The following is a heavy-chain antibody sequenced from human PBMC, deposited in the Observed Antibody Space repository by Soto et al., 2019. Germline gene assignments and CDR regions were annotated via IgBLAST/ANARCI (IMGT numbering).Heavy chain of an antibody. J-gene: IGHJ4*02. Sequence: PAETLSLTCSVSGGSISSGGYFYSWIRQHPGQGLEWVGSIYYSGKTYNIASLQSRLSLPVDTSKNHFSLTLTSVTAAHTAVYFCASLAKEENPKVGSRYLFDYWGQGVMVTVSS. CDR1: GGSISSGGYF. D-gene: IGHD1-1*01. V-gene: IGHV4-31*03. CDR3: ASLAKEENPKVGSRYLFDY. CDR2: IYYSGKT.